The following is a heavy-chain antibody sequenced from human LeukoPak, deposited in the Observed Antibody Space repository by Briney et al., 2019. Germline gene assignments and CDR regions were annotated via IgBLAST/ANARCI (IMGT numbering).Heavy chain of an antibody. J-gene: IGHJ3*02. CDR1: GYTFTGYY. D-gene: IGHD3-22*01. CDR3: ARPLSSGYFLPGGAFDI. V-gene: IGHV1-69*05. Sequence: SVKVSCKASGYTFTGYYMHWVRQAPGQGLEWMGGIIPIFGTANYAQKFQGRVTITTDESTSTAYMELSSLRSEDTAVYYCARPLSSGYFLPGGAFDIWGQGTMVTVSS. CDR2: IIPIFGTA.